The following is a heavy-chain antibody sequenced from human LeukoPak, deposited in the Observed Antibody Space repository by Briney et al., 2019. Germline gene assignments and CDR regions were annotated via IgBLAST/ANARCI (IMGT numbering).Heavy chain of an antibody. J-gene: IGHJ4*02. CDR3: ARDDYGETFDY. Sequence: PGGSLRLSCAASGFTVSSNYMSWVRRAPGKGLEWVSGISAGGGSTYYADSVKGRFTISRDNSKNTLYLQMNSLRAEDTAVYYCARDDYGETFDYWGQGTLVTVSS. CDR1: GFTVSSNY. V-gene: IGHV3-23*01. D-gene: IGHD4-17*01. CDR2: ISAGGGST.